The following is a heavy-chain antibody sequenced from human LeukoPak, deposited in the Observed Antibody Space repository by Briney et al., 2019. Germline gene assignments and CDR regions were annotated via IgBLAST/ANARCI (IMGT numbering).Heavy chain of an antibody. V-gene: IGHV2-5*01. D-gene: IGHD5-12*01. CDR1: GFSLSTSGVG. CDR2: SYWNDDK. CDR3: ARSYSDYDYFNNWFDP. Sequence: AGPTLVNPTQTLTLTCTFSGFSLSTSGVGVGWIRQPPDKALEELGLSYWNDDKRYSPSLKSRLTISKDTSKNQVVLKMTNMDPVDTATYYCARSYSDYDYFNNWFDPWGQGTLVTVSS. J-gene: IGHJ5*02.